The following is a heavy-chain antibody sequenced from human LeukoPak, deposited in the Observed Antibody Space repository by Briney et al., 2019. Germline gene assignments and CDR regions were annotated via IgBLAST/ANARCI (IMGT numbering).Heavy chain of an antibody. J-gene: IGHJ4*02. CDR2: ISNSGGTR. CDR3: ARGGYYFDN. CDR1: EFTFSDYY. D-gene: IGHD3-22*01. Sequence: KPGGSLRLSCAASEFTFSDYYMSWIRQAPGKGLEWVSYISNSGGTRFYADSVRGRFTISRDNAKKSLYLQMNSLRAEDTAVYYCARGGYYFDNWGQGTLVTVSS. V-gene: IGHV3-11*01.